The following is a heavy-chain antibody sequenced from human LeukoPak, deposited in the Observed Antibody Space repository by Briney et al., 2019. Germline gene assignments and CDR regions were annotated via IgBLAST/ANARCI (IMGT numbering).Heavy chain of an antibody. V-gene: IGHV3-23*01. Sequence: GGSLRLSCAASGFTFSNYAMSWVRQAPGKGLEWVSAISGSGGSTYYADSVKGRFTISKDNSKNTLYLQMNSLRAEDTAVYYCAKDQSCYYFDYWGQGTTVTVSS. CDR3: AKDQSCYYFDY. J-gene: IGHJ4*02. D-gene: IGHD2-15*01. CDR1: GFTFSNYA. CDR2: ISGSGGST.